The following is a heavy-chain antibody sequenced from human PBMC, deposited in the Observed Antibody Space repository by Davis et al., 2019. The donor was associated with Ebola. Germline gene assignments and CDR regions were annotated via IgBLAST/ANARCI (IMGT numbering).Heavy chain of an antibody. CDR1: GGSFSGYY. Sequence: SETLSLTCAVYGGSFSGYYWSWIRQPPGKGLEWIGEINHSGSTNYNPSLKSRVTISVDTSKNQFSLKLSSVTAADTAVYYCARGKQGVALGYSYDPTYYYYYYGMDVWGQGTTVTVSS. V-gene: IGHV4-34*01. J-gene: IGHJ6*02. CDR2: INHSGST. CDR3: ARGKQGVALGYSYDPTYYYYYYGMDV. D-gene: IGHD5-18*01.